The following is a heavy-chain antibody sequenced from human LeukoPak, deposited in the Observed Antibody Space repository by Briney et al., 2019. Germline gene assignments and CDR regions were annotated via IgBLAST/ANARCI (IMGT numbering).Heavy chain of an antibody. J-gene: IGHJ4*02. CDR2: MNPNSGNT. CDR1: GYTFTSYD. D-gene: IGHD3-10*01. V-gene: IGHV1-8*01. CDR3: ATYYYGSGSYSKGLDY. Sequence: ASVKVSCKASGYTFTSYDINWERQATGQGLEWMGWMNPNSGNTGYAQKFQGRVTMTRNTSISTAYMELSSLRSEDTAVYYCATYYYGSGSYSKGLDYWGQGTLVTVSS.